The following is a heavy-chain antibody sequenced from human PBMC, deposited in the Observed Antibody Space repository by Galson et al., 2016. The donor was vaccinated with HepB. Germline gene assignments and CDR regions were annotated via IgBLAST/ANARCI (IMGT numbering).Heavy chain of an antibody. Sequence: PALVKPTQTLTLTCTFSESPLNGDAVGVGWIRQSPGKPLEWLALVYWDNEQRYNPSLKTSLTVTWDTSKDQVLLRKTDLTPVDTATYCCALSYGGTYHFDYWGPGTLVTVSS. D-gene: IGHD4-23*01. CDR2: VYWDNEQ. CDR1: ESPLNGDAVG. CDR3: ALSYGGTYHFDY. J-gene: IGHJ4*02. V-gene: IGHV2-5*02.